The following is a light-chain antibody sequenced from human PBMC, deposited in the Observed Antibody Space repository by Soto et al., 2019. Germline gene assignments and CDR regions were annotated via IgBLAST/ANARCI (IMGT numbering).Light chain of an antibody. V-gene: IGKV3-11*01. J-gene: IGKJ4*01. CDR3: QQRSNWPLT. CDR1: QSVSSS. CDR2: DVS. Sequence: EIVLTXXPATLSLSPGERATLSCRASQSVSSSLAWYQQKPGQTPRLLIYDVSNRATGIPARFSGSGSGTDFTLTVSSLEPEDFAVYYCQQRSNWPLTFGGGTKVEIK.